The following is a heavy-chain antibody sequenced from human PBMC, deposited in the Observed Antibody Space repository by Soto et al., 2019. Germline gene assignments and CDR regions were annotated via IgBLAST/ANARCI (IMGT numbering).Heavy chain of an antibody. CDR2: ISYDGSNK. CDR3: ARGGDSSGYYYAYTFDY. V-gene: IGHV3-30-3*01. J-gene: IGHJ4*02. CDR1: GFTFSSYA. Sequence: QVQLVESGGGVVQPGRSLRLSCAASGFTFSSYAMHWVRQAPGKGLEWVAVISYDGSNKYYADSVKGRFTISRDNSKNXXYLQMNSLRAEDTAVYYCARGGDSSGYYYAYTFDYWGQGTLVTVSS. D-gene: IGHD3-22*01.